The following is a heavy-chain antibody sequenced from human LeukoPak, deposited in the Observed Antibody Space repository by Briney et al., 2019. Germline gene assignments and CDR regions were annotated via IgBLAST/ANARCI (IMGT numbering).Heavy chain of an antibody. CDR3: ARDRTRYCSGGSCYSSLAFDI. CDR1: GFTFSSYN. CDR2: ISSSSSYI. D-gene: IGHD2-15*01. J-gene: IGHJ3*02. Sequence: GGSLRLSCAASGFTFSSYNMNWVRQAPGKGLEWVSSISSSSSYIYYADSMKGRFTISRDNAKNSLYLQTNSLRAEDTAVYYCARDRTRYCSGGSCYSSLAFDIWGQGTMVTVSS. V-gene: IGHV3-21*01.